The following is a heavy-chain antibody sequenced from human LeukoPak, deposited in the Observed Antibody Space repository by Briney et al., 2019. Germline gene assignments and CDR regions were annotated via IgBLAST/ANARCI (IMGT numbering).Heavy chain of an antibody. Sequence: PSETLSLTCTVSGGSVISHYWSWIRPSPGRGLEWIGYIYYSGSTNYNPSLKGRITISIDTSNNRFSLKVTSVTAADTAVYYCARGDMVLGATREYFNFYGMDVWGQGTTVTVSS. D-gene: IGHD2-8*02. CDR1: GGSVISHY. CDR2: IYYSGST. CDR3: ARGDMVLGATREYFNFYGMDV. J-gene: IGHJ6*02. V-gene: IGHV4-59*02.